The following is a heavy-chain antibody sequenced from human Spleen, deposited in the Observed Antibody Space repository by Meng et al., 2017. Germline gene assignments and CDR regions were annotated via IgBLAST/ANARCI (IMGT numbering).Heavy chain of an antibody. CDR1: GYSFSSYW. D-gene: IGHD5-18*01. CDR3: ARIDSAMVTNFDY. CDR2: IYAGDSDI. V-gene: IGHV5-51*01. Sequence: KVSCKGSGYSFSSYWIGWVRQMPGKGLEWMGIIYAGDSDIRYSPSFQGQVTMSADRSISTAYLQWSSLKASDTAMYYCARIDSAMVTNFDYWGQGTLVTVSS. J-gene: IGHJ4*02.